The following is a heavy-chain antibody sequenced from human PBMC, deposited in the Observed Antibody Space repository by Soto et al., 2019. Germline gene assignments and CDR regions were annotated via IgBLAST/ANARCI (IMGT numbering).Heavy chain of an antibody. V-gene: IGHV4-59*01. D-gene: IGHD5-12*01. J-gene: IGHJ4*02. CDR3: ARDLFGDGYNFRY. Sequence: XGSLSLTCSISGGSFSSYHRSWIRQPPGKGLEWMGCIFYSGSVTYNPYLKSRVTMSLDTSKNQYSLKVSSVTAADTAVYYCARDLFGDGYNFRYWGQGTQVTVSS. CDR2: IFYSGSV. CDR1: GGSFSSYH.